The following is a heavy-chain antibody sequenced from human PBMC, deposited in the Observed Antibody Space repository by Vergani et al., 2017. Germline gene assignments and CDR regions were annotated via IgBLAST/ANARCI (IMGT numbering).Heavy chain of an antibody. CDR2: TWYDGNNK. D-gene: IGHD1-14*01. CDR1: GLTFNQYG. V-gene: IGHV3-33*01. Sequence: QVQLVESGGGVVQPGRSLRLSCAASGLTFNQYGMNWVRQAPGKGLEWVAVTWYDGNNKQYADSVKGRFTISRDNSKSTMYLQMNSLRDEDTGVYYCARDLRLLYNRFDPWGQGTLVTVSS. CDR3: ARDLRLLYNRFDP. J-gene: IGHJ5*02.